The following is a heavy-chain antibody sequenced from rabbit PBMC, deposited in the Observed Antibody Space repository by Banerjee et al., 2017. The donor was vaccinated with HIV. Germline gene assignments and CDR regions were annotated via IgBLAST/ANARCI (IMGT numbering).Heavy chain of an antibody. CDR2: IDTNTGKT. D-gene: IGHD4-2*01. CDR1: GFSFSSSDW. CDR3: ARDDAGVVGYDWDL. J-gene: IGHJ4*01. Sequence: QEQLVESGGGLVQPEGSLTLTCTASGFSFSSSDWMCWVRQAPGKGLEWIGFIDTNTGKTFYASWAKGRFTISKTSSTAVTLQMTSLTVADTATYFCARDDAGVVGYDWDLWGPGTLVTVS. V-gene: IGHV1S45*01.